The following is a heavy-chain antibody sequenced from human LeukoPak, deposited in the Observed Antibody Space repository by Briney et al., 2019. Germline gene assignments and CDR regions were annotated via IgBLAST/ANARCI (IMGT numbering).Heavy chain of an antibody. Sequence: ASVKVSCKASGDTFTGYYIHWVRQAPGQGLEWMGWMNPNSGDTSYAREFQDRVTMTRDTSLSTAYMELSRLRSDDTAVYFCARRPINCIITNCYVDYWGQGTLVTVSS. CDR3: ARRPINCIITNCYVDY. CDR2: MNPNSGDT. J-gene: IGHJ4*02. V-gene: IGHV1-2*02. CDR1: GDTFTGYY. D-gene: IGHD2-2*01.